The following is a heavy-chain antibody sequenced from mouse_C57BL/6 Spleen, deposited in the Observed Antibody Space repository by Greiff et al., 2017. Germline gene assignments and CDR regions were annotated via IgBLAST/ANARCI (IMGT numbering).Heavy chain of an antibody. V-gene: IGHV1-81*01. D-gene: IGHD3-3*01. Sequence: QQSCKASGYTFTSYGISWVKQRTGQGLEWIGEIYPRSGNTYYNEKFKGKATLTADKSSSTAYMELRSLTSEDSAVYFCARRALDYWGQGTSVTVSS. CDR2: IYPRSGNT. J-gene: IGHJ4*01. CDR1: GYTFTSYG. CDR3: ARRALDY.